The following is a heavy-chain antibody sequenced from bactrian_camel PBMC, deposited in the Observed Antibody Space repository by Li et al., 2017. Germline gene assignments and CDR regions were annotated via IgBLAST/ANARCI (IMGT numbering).Heavy chain of an antibody. J-gene: IGHJ4*01. CDR1: GYTYSSYC. CDR2: IFTGGSIG. V-gene: IGHV3S1*01. CDR3: AKGRPRLGLVAADLD. D-gene: IGHD7*01. Sequence: HVQLVESGGGSVQAGGSLRLSCAASGYTYSSYCMGWLRQAPGKEREGIASIFTGGSIGNYADSVRGRFTISRDNAKNTLYLQLDSLKTEDTATYHCAKGRPRLGLVAADLDRGQGTQVTVSS.